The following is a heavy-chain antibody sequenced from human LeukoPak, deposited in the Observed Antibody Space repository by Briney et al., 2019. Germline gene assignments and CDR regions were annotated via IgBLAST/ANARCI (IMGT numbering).Heavy chain of an antibody. D-gene: IGHD3-3*01. V-gene: IGHV3-23*01. CDR3: AKDLGVPYYDFWSGYQDTGSFDY. CDR2: ITGSGGST. J-gene: IGHJ4*02. Sequence: GGSLRLSCGASGFTFTTYAMTWVRQAPGKGLEWVSSITGSGGSTYYGDSVKGRFTISRDNSKNTLYLQMNSLRAEDTAVYYCAKDLGVPYYDFWSGYQDTGSFDYWGQGTLVTVSS. CDR1: GFTFTTYA.